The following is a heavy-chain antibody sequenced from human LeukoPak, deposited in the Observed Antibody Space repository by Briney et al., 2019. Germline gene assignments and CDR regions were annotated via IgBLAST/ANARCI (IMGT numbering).Heavy chain of an antibody. D-gene: IGHD6-13*01. J-gene: IGHJ5*02. CDR2: IYTSGST. Sequence: SETLSLTCTVSGGSISSYYWSWIRQPAGKGLEWIGRIYTSGSTNYNPSLESRVTMSVDTSKNQFSLKLSSVTAADTAVYYCARDPRIAAAGNWFDPWGQGTLVTVSS. CDR1: GGSISSYY. CDR3: ARDPRIAAAGNWFDP. V-gene: IGHV4-4*07.